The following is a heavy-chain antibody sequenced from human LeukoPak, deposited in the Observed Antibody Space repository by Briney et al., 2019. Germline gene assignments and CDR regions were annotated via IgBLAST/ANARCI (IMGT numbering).Heavy chain of an antibody. J-gene: IGHJ4*02. CDR1: GGSISSGDYH. CDR2: IYYSGST. CDR3: ARTDTAVVFLDY. Sequence: SQTLSPTCTVSGGSISSGDYHWSWIRQPPGKGLGWIVYIYYSGSTYYNPSLKSRVTISVDTSKNQFSLKLSSVSAADTAIYYCARTDTAVVFLDYWGQGTLVTVSS. V-gene: IGHV4-30-4*01. D-gene: IGHD5-18*01.